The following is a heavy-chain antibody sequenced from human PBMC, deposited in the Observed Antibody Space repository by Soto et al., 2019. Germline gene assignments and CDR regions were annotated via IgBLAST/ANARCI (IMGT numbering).Heavy chain of an antibody. V-gene: IGHV6-1*01. CDR2: TYYRSKWYN. CDR1: GDSVSSNSAA. CDR3: ARMRENYYDSSGSIPAPNWFDP. J-gene: IGHJ5*02. D-gene: IGHD3-22*01. Sequence: SQTLSLTCAISGDSVSSNSAAWNWIRQSPSRGLEWLGRTYYRSKWYNDYAVSVKSRITINPDTSKNQFSLKLSSVTAADTAVYYCARMRENYYDSSGSIPAPNWFDPWGQGTLVTVSS.